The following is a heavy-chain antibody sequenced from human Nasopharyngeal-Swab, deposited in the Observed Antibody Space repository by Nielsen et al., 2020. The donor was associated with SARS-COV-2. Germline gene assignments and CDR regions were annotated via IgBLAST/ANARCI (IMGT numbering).Heavy chain of an antibody. J-gene: IGHJ4*02. Sequence: GESLKISCAAPGFTFSSYAMHWVRQAPGKGLEWVAVISYDGSNKYYADSVKGRFTISRDNSKNTLYLQMNSLRAEDTAVYYCARDLVGATYWGQGTLVTVSS. D-gene: IGHD1-26*01. CDR1: GFTFSSYA. CDR2: ISYDGSNK. CDR3: ARDLVGATY. V-gene: IGHV3-30*04.